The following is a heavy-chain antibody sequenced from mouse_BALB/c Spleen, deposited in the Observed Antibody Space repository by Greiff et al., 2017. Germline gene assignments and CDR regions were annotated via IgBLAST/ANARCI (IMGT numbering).Heavy chain of an antibody. CDR1: GYAFTNYL. CDR2: INPGSGGT. J-gene: IGHJ4*01. CDR3: ARQIYGNLYYAMDY. V-gene: IGHV1-54*03. D-gene: IGHD2-1*01. Sequence: VKLVESGAELVRPGTSVKVSCKASGYAFTNYLIEWVKQRPGQGLEWIGVINPGSGGTNYNEKFKGKATLTADKSSSTAYMQLSSLTSDDSAVYFCARQIYGNLYYAMDYGGQGTSVTVSS.